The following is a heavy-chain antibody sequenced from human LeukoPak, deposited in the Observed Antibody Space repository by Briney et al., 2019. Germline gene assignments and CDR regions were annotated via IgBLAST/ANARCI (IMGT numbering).Heavy chain of an antibody. J-gene: IGHJ4*02. V-gene: IGHV4-59*08. CDR2: IYYSGST. Sequence: SETLSLTCTVSGGSVSTYYWSWIRHPPRKGLEWIGYIYYSGSTNYNPSLKSRVTISIDTSKNQFSLKLSSVTAADTAVYYCARQQQLVRVDYWGQGILVTVSS. CDR1: GGSVSTYY. D-gene: IGHD6-13*01. CDR3: ARQQQLVRVDY.